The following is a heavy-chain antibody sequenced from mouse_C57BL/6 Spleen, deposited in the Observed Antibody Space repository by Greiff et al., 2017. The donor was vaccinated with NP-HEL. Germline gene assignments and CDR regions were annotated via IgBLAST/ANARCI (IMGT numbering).Heavy chain of an antibody. CDR1: GYTFTDYE. Sequence: QVQLQQSGAELVRPGASVTLSCKASGYTFTDYEMHWVQQTPVHGLEWIGAIDPETGGTAYNQKFKGKAILTADKSSSTAYMELRSLTSEDSAVYYCTRSLITTVVAPDVWGTGTTVTVSS. V-gene: IGHV1-15*01. D-gene: IGHD1-1*01. CDR2: IDPETGGT. J-gene: IGHJ1*03. CDR3: TRSLITTVVAPDV.